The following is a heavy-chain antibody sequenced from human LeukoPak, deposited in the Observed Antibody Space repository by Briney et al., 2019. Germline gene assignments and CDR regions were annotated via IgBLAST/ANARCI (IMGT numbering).Heavy chain of an antibody. J-gene: IGHJ3*02. V-gene: IGHV4-34*01. Sequence: PSETLSLTCAVYGGSFSGYYWSWIRQPPGKGLEWIGSIYYSGSTYYNPSLKSRVTISVDTSKNQFSLKLSSVTAADTAVYYCARVARITMIVVVITDDPFDIWGQGTMVTVSS. CDR2: IYYSGST. CDR1: GGSFSGYY. CDR3: ARVARITMIVVVITDDPFDI. D-gene: IGHD3-22*01.